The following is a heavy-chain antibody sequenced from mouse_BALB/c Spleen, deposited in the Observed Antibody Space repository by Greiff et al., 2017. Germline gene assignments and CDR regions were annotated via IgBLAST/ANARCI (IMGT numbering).Heavy chain of an antibody. Sequence: QVQLQQSGAELARPGASVKLPCKASGYTFTSYWMQWAKQRPGQGLEWIGAIYPGDGDTRYTQKFKGKATLTADKSSSTAYMQLSSLASEDSAVYYCARSPTDYYGSRGFDYWGQGTTLTVSS. J-gene: IGHJ2*01. CDR2: IYPGDGDT. CDR3: ARSPTDYYGSRGFDY. V-gene: IGHV1-87*01. CDR1: GYTFTSYW. D-gene: IGHD1-1*01.